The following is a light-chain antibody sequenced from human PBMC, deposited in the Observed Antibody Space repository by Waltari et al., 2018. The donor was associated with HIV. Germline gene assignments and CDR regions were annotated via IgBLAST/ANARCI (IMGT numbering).Light chain of an antibody. CDR2: AVS. CDR3: CAYAGSTTYVI. CDR1: SSDVGGYNL. J-gene: IGLJ2*01. Sequence: QSALTQPASVSGSPGQSITISCTGTSSDVGGYNLVSWYQQHPGKAPKLMLYAVSKRPAWVSNRFSGSKSGNTAFLTISGLQAEDEADYCCCAYAGSTTYVIFGGGTKLTVL. V-gene: IGLV2-23*02.